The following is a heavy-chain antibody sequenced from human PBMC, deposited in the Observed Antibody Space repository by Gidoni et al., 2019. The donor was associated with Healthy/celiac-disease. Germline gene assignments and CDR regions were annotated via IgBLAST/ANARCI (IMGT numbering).Heavy chain of an antibody. CDR3: AKDLVVVPADPDFDY. J-gene: IGHJ4*02. CDR1: GFTFSSYG. V-gene: IGHV3-30*18. Sequence: QVQLVESGGGVVQPGRSLRLSCAASGFTFSSYGMHWVRRAPGKGLEWVAVISYDGSNKYYADSVKGRFTISRDNSKNTLYLQMNSLRAEDTAVYYCAKDLVVVPADPDFDYWGQGTLVTVSS. CDR2: ISYDGSNK. D-gene: IGHD2-2*01.